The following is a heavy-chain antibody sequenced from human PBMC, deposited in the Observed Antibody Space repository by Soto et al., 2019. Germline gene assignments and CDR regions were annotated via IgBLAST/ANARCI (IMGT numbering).Heavy chain of an antibody. J-gene: IGHJ4*02. CDR1: TGSMRTYY. Sequence: ETLSLTCSVSTGSMRTYYWTWVRQAPGKGLEWVASIKEDGSEIYYLHSVRGRFSISRDSAGNALHLTMNYLSAEDTGVYFCARDIGFDYVNWGQGTLVTVSS. V-gene: IGHV3-7*01. CDR2: IKEDGSEI. D-gene: IGHD3-16*01. CDR3: ARDIGFDYVN.